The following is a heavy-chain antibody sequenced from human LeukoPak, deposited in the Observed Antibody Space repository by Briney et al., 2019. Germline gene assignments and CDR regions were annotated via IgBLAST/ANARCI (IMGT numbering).Heavy chain of an antibody. J-gene: IGHJ6*02. CDR2: MSAYNGNT. Sequence: ASVKVSCKASGYTYTSYGISWVRQAAGQGLEWMGWMSAYNGNTNYAQKLQGRVTMTTDTSTSTAYMELRSPRSDDTAVYYCARYGVWFGELYLDYYGMDVWGQGTTVTVSS. D-gene: IGHD3-10*01. V-gene: IGHV1-18*01. CDR1: GYTYTSYG. CDR3: ARYGVWFGELYLDYYGMDV.